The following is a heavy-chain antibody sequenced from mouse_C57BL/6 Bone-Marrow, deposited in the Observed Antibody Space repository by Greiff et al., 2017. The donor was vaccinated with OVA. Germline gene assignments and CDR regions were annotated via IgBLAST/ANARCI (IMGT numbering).Heavy chain of an antibody. J-gene: IGHJ1*03. CDR3: AREVVAPYWYFDV. D-gene: IGHD1-1*01. CDR2: ISYDGSN. Sequence: EVQLMESGPGLVKPSQSLSLTCSVTGYSITSGYYWNWIRQFPGNKLEWMGYISYDGSNNYNPSLKNRISITRDTSKNQFFLKLNSVTTEDTATYYCAREVVAPYWYFDVWGTGTTVTVSS. V-gene: IGHV3-6*01. CDR1: GYSITSGYY.